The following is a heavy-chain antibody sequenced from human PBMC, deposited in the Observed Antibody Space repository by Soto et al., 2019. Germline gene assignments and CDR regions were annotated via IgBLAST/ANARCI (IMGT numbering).Heavy chain of an antibody. CDR1: GAYISSADYY. Sequence: QVQLQESGPGLVKPSQTLALTCTVSGAYISSADYYWTWIRQRPEKGLEWLWYIYYSGSTYYNPSLGSRVTISVDMSTNQFSLSLRSVTAADTAMYYCTRAVGFTAGRGYRLFYPWGEGNLVIVSS. CDR3: TRAVGFTAGRGYRLFYP. D-gene: IGHD3-10*01. V-gene: IGHV4-31*03. J-gene: IGHJ5*02. CDR2: IYYSGST.